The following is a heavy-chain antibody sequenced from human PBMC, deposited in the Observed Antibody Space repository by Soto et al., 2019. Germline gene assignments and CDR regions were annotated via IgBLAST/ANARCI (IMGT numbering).Heavy chain of an antibody. D-gene: IGHD1-1*01. CDR1: GFTFGSCG. CDR2: VSPHGANT. Sequence: GGSLRLSCVASGFTFGSCGMNWVRQAPGKGLEWVAGVSPHGANTYYADSVRGRFIISRDDSRNTVSLDMNSLRGDDSAVYYCATEGAKTTWNFDYWGQGTVVTVSS. J-gene: IGHJ4*02. V-gene: IGHV3-23*01. CDR3: ATEGAKTTWNFDY.